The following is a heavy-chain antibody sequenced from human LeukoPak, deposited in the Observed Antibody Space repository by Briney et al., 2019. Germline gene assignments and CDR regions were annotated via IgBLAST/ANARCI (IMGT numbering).Heavy chain of an antibody. D-gene: IGHD3-10*01. CDR3: ARHGLLWFGESFDY. CDR1: GYTFTGYY. V-gene: IGHV1-2*02. CDR2: INPNSGGT. Sequence: ASVKVSCKASGYTFTGYYMHWVRQAPGQGLEWMGWINPNSGGTNYAQKFQGRVTMTRDTSISTAYMELSRLRSDDTAVYYCARHGLLWFGESFDYWGQGTLVTVSS. J-gene: IGHJ4*02.